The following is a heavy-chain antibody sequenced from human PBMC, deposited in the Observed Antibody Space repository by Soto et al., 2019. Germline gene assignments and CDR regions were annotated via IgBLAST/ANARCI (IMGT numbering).Heavy chain of an antibody. Sequence: QMQLVQSGPEVKKPGTSVKVSCKASGFTFTSSAVQWVRQARGQRLEWIGWIVVGSGNTNYAQKFQERVTITRDMSTSTAYIELSSLRSEDTAVYYWAAARVDGNFDIWGQGTMVTVSS. CDR1: GFTFTSSA. CDR2: IVVGSGNT. CDR3: AAARVDGNFDI. V-gene: IGHV1-58*01. J-gene: IGHJ3*02. D-gene: IGHD6-19*01.